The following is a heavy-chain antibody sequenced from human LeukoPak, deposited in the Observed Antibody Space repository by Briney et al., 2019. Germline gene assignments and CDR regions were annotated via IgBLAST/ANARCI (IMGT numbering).Heavy chain of an antibody. CDR2: ISHNGVNK. D-gene: IGHD2-2*01. CDR3: ARGGVCRSASRDRSYYCYYMDV. J-gene: IGHJ6*03. Sequence: PGGSLRLSCAASGFALSEYATHWVRQAPGKGLEWVALISHNGVNKYYADSVKGRFTISRDTSKNTLNVQMNSLRVEDTAVYYCARGGVCRSASRDRSYYCYYMDVWGKGTTVTVSS. V-gene: IGHV3-30-3*01. CDR1: GFALSEYA.